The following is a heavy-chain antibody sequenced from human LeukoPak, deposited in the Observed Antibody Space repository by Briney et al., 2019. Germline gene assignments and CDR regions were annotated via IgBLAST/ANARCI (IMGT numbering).Heavy chain of an antibody. Sequence: GGSLRLSCAASGFTFSSYSMNWVRQAPGKGLEWVSSISSSSYIYYADSVKGRFTISRDNSKNTLYLQMNSLRAEGTAVYYCARDPDRTYYFDYWGQGTLVTVSS. V-gene: IGHV3-21*04. CDR3: ARDPDRTYYFDY. CDR2: ISSSSYI. D-gene: IGHD1-7*01. J-gene: IGHJ4*02. CDR1: GFTFSSYS.